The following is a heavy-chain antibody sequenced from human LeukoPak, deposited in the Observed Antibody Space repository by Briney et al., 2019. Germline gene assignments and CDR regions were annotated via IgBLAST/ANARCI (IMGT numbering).Heavy chain of an antibody. J-gene: IGHJ3*02. CDR3: KTGALDI. CDR2: IKSKTDSGTT. D-gene: IGHD4/OR15-4a*01. Sequence: PGGSLRLSCAASGFTFSNAWMSWVRQAPGKGLEWVGRIKSKTDSGTTDYAAPVKGRFTISRDDSKGIAYLQMRSLKIEDTAVYCAKTGALDIWGQGTMVTVSS. CDR1: GFTFSNAW. V-gene: IGHV3-15*01.